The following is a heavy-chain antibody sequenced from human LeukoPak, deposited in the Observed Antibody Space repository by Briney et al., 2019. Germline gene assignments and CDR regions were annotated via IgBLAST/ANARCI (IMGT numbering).Heavy chain of an antibody. CDR2: INPNSGGT. CDR3: ARTSGSYLFQH. D-gene: IGHD1-26*01. J-gene: IGHJ1*01. Sequence: ASVKVSCKASGYTFTRHGISWVRQAPGQGLEWMGWINPNSGGTNYAQKFQGRVTMTRDTSISTAYMELSRLRSDDTAVYYCARTSGSYLFQHWGQGTLVTVSS. CDR1: GYTFTRHG. V-gene: IGHV1-2*02.